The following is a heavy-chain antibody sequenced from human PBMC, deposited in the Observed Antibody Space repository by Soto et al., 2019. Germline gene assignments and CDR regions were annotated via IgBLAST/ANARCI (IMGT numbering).Heavy chain of an antibody. CDR1: VGSISSGGYS. V-gene: IGHV4-30-2*01. J-gene: IGHJ5*02. Sequence: QLQLQESGSGLVKPSQTLSLTCAVSVGSISSGGYSWSWIRQPPGKGLEWIGYIYHSGSTYYNPSLKSRVTISVDRSKNQFSLKLSSVTAADTAVYYCARVSRNYDILTGYYLGFSPWFDPWGQGTLVTVSS. CDR3: ARVSRNYDILTGYYLGFSPWFDP. D-gene: IGHD3-9*01. CDR2: IYHSGST.